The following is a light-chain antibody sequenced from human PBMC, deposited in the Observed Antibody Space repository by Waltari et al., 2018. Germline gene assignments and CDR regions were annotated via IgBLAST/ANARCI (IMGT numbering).Light chain of an antibody. CDR1: SGQSNNV. CDR3: QTAGHGTWV. J-gene: IGLJ3*02. CDR2: VNTDGNN. V-gene: IGLV4-69*01. Sequence: QLVLTQSPSASASLGASVKLACTLSSGQSNNVIAWLQHRPEKGPRYLRKVNTDGNNNRGDAVLWRFPGSSSGAERYLTLSSLQSEDEAYYFCQTAGHGTWVFGGGSKLTVL.